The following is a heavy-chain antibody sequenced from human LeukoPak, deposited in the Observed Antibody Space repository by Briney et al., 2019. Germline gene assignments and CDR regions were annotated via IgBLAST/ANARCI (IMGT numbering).Heavy chain of an antibody. D-gene: IGHD2-21*02. CDR3: ARRSPLVAVTTAHYYDY. V-gene: IGHV4-39*01. CDR1: GDSISSSNYF. J-gene: IGHJ4*02. CDR2: ISYSGNT. Sequence: PSETLSLTCTVSGDSISSSNYFWGWIRQPPGKGLEWIGEISYSGNTYYNPSLKSRVTISVDTSKNQFSLNLNSVTASDTTVYYCARRSPLVAVTTAHYYDYWGPGTLVTVSS.